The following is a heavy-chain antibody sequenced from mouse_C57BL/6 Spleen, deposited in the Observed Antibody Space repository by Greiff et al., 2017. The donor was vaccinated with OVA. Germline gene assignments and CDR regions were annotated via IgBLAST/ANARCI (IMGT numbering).Heavy chain of an antibody. CDR2: ISSGGSYT. V-gene: IGHV5-6*01. CDR3: ARHIDGNYATFHWYFDV. Sequence: EVHLVESGGDLVKPGGSLKLSCAASGFTFSSYGMSWVRQTPDKRLEWVATISSGGSYTYYTDSVKGRFTISRDNAKNTLYLQMSSLKSEDTAMYYCARHIDGNYATFHWYFDVWGTGTTVTVSS. CDR1: GFTFSSYG. D-gene: IGHD2-1*01. J-gene: IGHJ1*03.